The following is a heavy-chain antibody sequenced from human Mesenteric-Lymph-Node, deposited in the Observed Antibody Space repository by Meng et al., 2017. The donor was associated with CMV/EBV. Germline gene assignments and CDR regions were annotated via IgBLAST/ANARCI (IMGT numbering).Heavy chain of an antibody. J-gene: IGHJ6*02. CDR2: IIPIFGTA. V-gene: IGHV1-69*05. D-gene: IGHD1-1*01. CDR1: GGTFSSYA. CDR3: ARDLRQSFTKLERRGYYYYYGMDV. Sequence: SVKVSCKASGGTFSSYAISWVRQAPGQGLEWMGGIIPIFGTANYAQKFQGRVTITTDESTSTAYMELSSLRSEDTAVYYCARDLRQSFTKLERRGYYYYYGMDVWGQGTTVTVSS.